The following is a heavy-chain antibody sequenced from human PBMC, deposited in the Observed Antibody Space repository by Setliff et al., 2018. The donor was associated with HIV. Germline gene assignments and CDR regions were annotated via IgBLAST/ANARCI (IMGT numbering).Heavy chain of an antibody. V-gene: IGHV1-69*10. CDR1: GYTFTTYG. CDR2: IIPIARIP. CDR3: ARDGERYNFDI. J-gene: IGHJ3*02. Sequence: SVKVSCKASGYTFTTYGISWVRQAPGHGLEWMGGIIPIARIPNYAQKFQDRVTITADESTSTVYMHLSSLRSDDTAVYYCARDGERYNFDIWGQGTMVTVSS. D-gene: IGHD2-21*01.